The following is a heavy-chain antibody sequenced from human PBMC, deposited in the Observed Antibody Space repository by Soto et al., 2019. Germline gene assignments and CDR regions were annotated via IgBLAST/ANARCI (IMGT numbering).Heavy chain of an antibody. D-gene: IGHD3-3*01. CDR1: GFTFSGFS. CDR3: ARDYDFWSGYYTGICDY. CDR2: IGTSGSTI. Sequence: EVQLVESGGGLVQPGESLRLSCAASGFTFSGFSMNWVRQAPGKGLERVSYIGTSGSTIYYADSVKGRFTISRDNAKTSLYLQMNSLRDEDTAVYYCARDYDFWSGYYTGICDYWGQGTLVTVSS. V-gene: IGHV3-48*02. J-gene: IGHJ4*02.